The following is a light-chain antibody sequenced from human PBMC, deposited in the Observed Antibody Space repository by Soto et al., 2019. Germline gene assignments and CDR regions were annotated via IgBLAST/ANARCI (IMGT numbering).Light chain of an antibody. V-gene: IGLV1-44*01. Sequence: QSVVTQPPSASGTPGQRVTISCSGSSSNIGSNSVNWYQHLPGTAPKLLIYSNNQRPSGVPDRLSGSKSGTSASLAISGLQSEXEADYYCAAWDDSLNGVIFGGGTKLTVL. CDR3: AAWDDSLNGVI. J-gene: IGLJ2*01. CDR2: SNN. CDR1: SSNIGSNS.